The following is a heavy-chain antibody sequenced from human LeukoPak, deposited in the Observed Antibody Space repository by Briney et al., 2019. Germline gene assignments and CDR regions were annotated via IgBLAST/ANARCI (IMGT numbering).Heavy chain of an antibody. CDR1: GYSFTGYY. V-gene: IGHV1-2*02. CDR3: ATGYYNSRIRY. Sequence: ASVKVSCKASGYSFTGYYIHWVRQAPGQGLEWMGWINPNSGGTNYAQNFQGRVTMTRDTSITTAYMELSRLRSDDTAVYSCATGYYNSRIRYWGQGTLVTVSS. CDR2: INPNSGGT. D-gene: IGHD3-22*01. J-gene: IGHJ4*02.